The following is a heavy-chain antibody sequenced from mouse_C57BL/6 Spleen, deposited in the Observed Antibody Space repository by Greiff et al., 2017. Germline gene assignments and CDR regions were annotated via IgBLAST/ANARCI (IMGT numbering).Heavy chain of an antibody. CDR1: GYTFTSYW. J-gene: IGHJ2*01. CDR2: IDPSDSET. CDR3: AREPTVYYFDY. Sequence: QVQLQQPGAELVRPGSSVKLSCKASGYTFTSYWMHWVKQRPIQGLEWIGNIDPSDSETHYNQKFKDKATLTVDKSSSTAYMQLSSLTSEDSAVYDWAREPTVYYFDYWGQGTTLTVSS. V-gene: IGHV1-52*01. D-gene: IGHD4-1*02.